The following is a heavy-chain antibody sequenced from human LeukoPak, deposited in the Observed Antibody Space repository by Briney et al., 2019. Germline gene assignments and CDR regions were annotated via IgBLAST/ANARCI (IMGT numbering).Heavy chain of an antibody. D-gene: IGHD2-2*01. J-gene: IGHJ5*02. V-gene: IGHV4-59*01. CDR2: IYYSGST. CDR1: GGSISSYY. CDR3: ARLGYCSSTSFGDASRWFDP. Sequence: SETLSLTCTVSGGSISSYYWSWIRQPPGKGLEWIGYIYYSGSTNYNPSLKSRVTISVDTSKNQFSLKLSSVTAADTAVYYCARLGYCSSTSFGDASRWFDPWGQGTLVTVSS.